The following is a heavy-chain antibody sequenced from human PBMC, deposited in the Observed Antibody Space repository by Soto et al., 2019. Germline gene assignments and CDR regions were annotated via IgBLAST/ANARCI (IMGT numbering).Heavy chain of an antibody. V-gene: IGHV3-7*05. CDR2: IKEDESEK. Sequence: GGSLRLSCAASGLTFSSYWMTWVRQAPGKGLEWVANIKEDESEKYYVDSVKGRFTISRDNAKNSLYLQMNSLRVEDTAVYYCARHTFYSFGPWGRGTLVTVSS. CDR1: GLTFSSYW. CDR3: ARHTFYSFGP. D-gene: IGHD3-3*02. J-gene: IGHJ5*02.